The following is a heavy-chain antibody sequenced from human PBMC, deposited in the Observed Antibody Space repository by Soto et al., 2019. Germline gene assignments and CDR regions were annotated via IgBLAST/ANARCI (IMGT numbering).Heavy chain of an antibody. J-gene: IGHJ4*02. CDR2: IVVGSGNT. CDR1: GFTFTSSA. D-gene: IGHD3-10*01. CDR3: AAGAGSGEPLDY. Sequence: QMQLVQSGPEVKKPGTSVKVSCKASGFTFTSSAVQWVRQARGQRLEWIGWIVVGSGNTNYAQKFQERVTITRDMSTSTAYMELSSLRSEDTAVYYCAAGAGSGEPLDYWGQGTLVTVSS. V-gene: IGHV1-58*01.